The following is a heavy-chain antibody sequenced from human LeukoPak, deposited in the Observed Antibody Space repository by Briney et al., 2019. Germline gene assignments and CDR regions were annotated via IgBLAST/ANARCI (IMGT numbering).Heavy chain of an antibody. CDR2: IYYSGST. CDR1: GGSIGSYS. J-gene: IGHJ3*02. D-gene: IGHD3-16*01. Sequence: SQTLSLTCTVAGGSIGSYSWSWIRQPPGKGLEWIGYIYYSGSTNYNPSLKSGVTISVDTPKNQFSLKLSSVTAADTAVYYCARWFGDAFDNWGQGTMVTVSS. CDR3: ARWFGDAFDN. V-gene: IGHV4-59*01.